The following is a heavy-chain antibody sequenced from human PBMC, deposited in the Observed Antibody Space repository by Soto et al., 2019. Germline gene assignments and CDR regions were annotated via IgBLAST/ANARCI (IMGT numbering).Heavy chain of an antibody. J-gene: IGHJ4*02. D-gene: IGHD5-12*01. CDR1: GFTFSTFW. V-gene: IGHV3-7*03. CDR3: ARDHRGYSGYADF. Sequence: GSLRLSCAASGFTFSTFWMGWVRQTPGKGLEYVATINQDGSEQYYVDSVKGRFTISRDNAKKSLYLQMTSLRVEDTAVYYCARDHRGYSGYADFWGQGTLVTVSS. CDR2: INQDGSEQ.